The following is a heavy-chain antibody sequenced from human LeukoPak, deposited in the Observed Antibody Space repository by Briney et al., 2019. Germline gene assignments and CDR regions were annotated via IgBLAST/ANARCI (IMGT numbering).Heavy chain of an antibody. Sequence: GASVKVSCKASGYTFTGYYMHWVRQAPGQGLEWMGWINPNSGGTNYAQKFQGRVTMTRDTSISTAYMELSRLRSDDTAVYYCAREGGTFGGYSYGLDYWGQGTLVTVSS. CDR3: AREGGTFGGYSYGLDY. V-gene: IGHV1-2*02. CDR2: INPNSGGT. CDR1: GYTFTGYY. D-gene: IGHD5-18*01. J-gene: IGHJ4*02.